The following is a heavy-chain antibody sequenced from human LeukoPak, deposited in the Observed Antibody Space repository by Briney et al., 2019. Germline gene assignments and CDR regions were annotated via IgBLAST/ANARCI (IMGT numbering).Heavy chain of an antibody. J-gene: IGHJ6*02. CDR2: ISSSSSYI. CDR3: AREAAAASYGMDV. CDR1: GFTFSSYS. Sequence: GGSLRLSCAASGFTFSSYSMNWVRQAPWKGLEWVSSISSSSSYIYYADSVKGRFTISRDNAKNSLYLQMNSLRAEDTAVYYCAREAAAASYGMDVWGQGTTVTVSS. D-gene: IGHD6-13*01. V-gene: IGHV3-21*01.